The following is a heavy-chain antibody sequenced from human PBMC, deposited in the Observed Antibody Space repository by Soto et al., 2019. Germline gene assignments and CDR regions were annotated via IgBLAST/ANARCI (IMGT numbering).Heavy chain of an antibody. Sequence: QVQLQQWGAGLLKPSETLSLTCAVYGGSFSGYYWSWIRQPPGKGLEWIGENNHSGRTNYNPSLKSRVTISVDTSKNQFSLKLSSVTAADTAVYYCARGITGSEGAEYFQHWGQGTLVTVSS. CDR2: NNHSGRT. CDR1: GGSFSGYY. CDR3: ARGITGSEGAEYFQH. D-gene: IGHD1-20*01. J-gene: IGHJ1*01. V-gene: IGHV4-34*01.